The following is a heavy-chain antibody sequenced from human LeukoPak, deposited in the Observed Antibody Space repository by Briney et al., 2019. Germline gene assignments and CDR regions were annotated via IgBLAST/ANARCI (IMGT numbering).Heavy chain of an antibody. CDR1: GYSFTNYW. CDR2: IYPGDSDT. V-gene: IGHV5-51*01. J-gene: IGHJ6*02. Sequence: GESLKISCKGSGYSFTNYWLGWVRQMPGKGLEWMGIIYPGDSDTRYSPSFQGQVTISADKSISTAYLQWSSLKASDTAMYYCARPTMTTVSGDTVYYYYGMDVWGQGTTVTVSS. D-gene: IGHD4-17*01. CDR3: ARPTMTTVSGDTVYYYYGMDV.